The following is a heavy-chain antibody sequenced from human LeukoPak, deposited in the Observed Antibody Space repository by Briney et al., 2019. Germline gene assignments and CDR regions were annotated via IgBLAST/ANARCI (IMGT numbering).Heavy chain of an antibody. J-gene: IGHJ4*02. Sequence: SETLSLTCAVYGGSFSGYYWSWIRQPPGKGLEWIGEINHSGSTNYNPSLKSRVTISVDTSKNQFPLKLSSVTAADTAVYYCARGVFYYDSSGYYRSLFDYWGQGTLVTVSS. CDR1: GGSFSGYY. D-gene: IGHD3-22*01. CDR3: ARGVFYYDSSGYYRSLFDY. CDR2: INHSGST. V-gene: IGHV4-34*01.